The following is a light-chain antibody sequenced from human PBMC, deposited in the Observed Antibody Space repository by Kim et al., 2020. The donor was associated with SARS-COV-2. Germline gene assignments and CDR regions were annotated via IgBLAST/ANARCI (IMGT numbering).Light chain of an antibody. V-gene: IGKV1-17*01. Sequence: DIQMTQSPSFLSASVGDRVTITCRASQDIRNDLGWYQQNPGRAPKRLIYGASSLQSGVPSRFSGSGSGTEFTLTISSLQPEDFAVYYCQQYNNWLPYTFGQGTKLEI. CDR3: QQYNNWLPYT. CDR2: GAS. CDR1: QDIRND. J-gene: IGKJ2*01.